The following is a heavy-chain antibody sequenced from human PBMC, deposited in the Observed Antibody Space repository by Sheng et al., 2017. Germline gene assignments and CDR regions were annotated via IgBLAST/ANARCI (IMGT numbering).Heavy chain of an antibody. D-gene: IGHD6-13*01. V-gene: IGHV4-39*07. Sequence: QLQLQESGPGLVKPSETLSLTCTVSGGSISSSSYYWGWIRQPPGKGLEWIGSIYYSGSTYYNPSLKSRVTISVDTSKNQFSLKLSSVTAADTAVYYCARVGSSSWSPRSWFDPWGQGTLVTVSS. CDR3: ARVGSSSWSPRSWFDP. J-gene: IGHJ5*02. CDR2: IYYSGST. CDR1: GGSISSSSYY.